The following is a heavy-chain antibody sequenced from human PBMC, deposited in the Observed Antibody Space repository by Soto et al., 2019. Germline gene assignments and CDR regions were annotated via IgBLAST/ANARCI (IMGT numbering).Heavy chain of an antibody. CDR3: ATSYGSGSAHFDY. J-gene: IGHJ4*02. Sequence: QVQLVQSGAEVKMSGSSVKVSCTASGGTFTSYTFSWVRQVPGQGLEWMGRIIPILRMADFAQKFQGRVTINADESTSTVYMKLSSLRSEDTAVYYCATSYGSGSAHFDYWGQRTLVTVS. CDR1: GGTFTSYT. D-gene: IGHD3-10*01. V-gene: IGHV1-69*02. CDR2: IIPILRMA.